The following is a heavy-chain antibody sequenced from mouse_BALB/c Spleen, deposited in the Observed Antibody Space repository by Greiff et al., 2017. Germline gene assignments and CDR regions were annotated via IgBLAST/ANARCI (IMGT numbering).Heavy chain of an antibody. CDR2: INPYNDGT. Sequence: VQLKESGPELVKPGASVKMSCKASGYTFTSYVMHWVKQKPGQGLEWIGYINPYNDGTKYNEKFKGKATLTSDKSSSTAYMELSSLTSEDSAVYYCAREGYYWYFDVWGAGTTVTVSS. D-gene: IGHD2-2*01. CDR3: AREGYYWYFDV. J-gene: IGHJ1*01. CDR1: GYTFTSYV. V-gene: IGHV1-14*01.